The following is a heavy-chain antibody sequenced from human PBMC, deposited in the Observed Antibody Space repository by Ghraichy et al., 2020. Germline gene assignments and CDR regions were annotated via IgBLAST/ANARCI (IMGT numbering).Heavy chain of an antibody. CDR3: TREIAPTGIRKRAFDF. Sequence: GGSLRLSCAASGFAFSDYYMTWIRQAPGKGLEWVSYISDTGSYTNYADSVKGRFTISRDNAKNSLYLQMDSLRDEDTAVYFCTREIAPTGIRKRAFDFWGQTTLVTVSS. CDR1: GFAFSDYY. CDR2: ISDTGSYT. D-gene: IGHD6-13*01. V-gene: IGHV3-11*06. J-gene: IGHJ4*02.